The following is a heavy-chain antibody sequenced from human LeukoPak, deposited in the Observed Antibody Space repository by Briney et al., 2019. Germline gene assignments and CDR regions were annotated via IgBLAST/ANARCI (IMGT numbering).Heavy chain of an antibody. CDR2: INHSGST. Sequence: SETLSLTCAVYGGPFSGYYWSWICQPPGKGLEWIGEINHSGSTNYNPSLKSRVTISVDTSKNQFSLKLSSVTAADTAVYYCARESSSPLRYFDYWGQGTLVTVSS. CDR1: GGPFSGYY. CDR3: ARESSSPLRYFDY. D-gene: IGHD6-6*01. V-gene: IGHV4-34*01. J-gene: IGHJ4*02.